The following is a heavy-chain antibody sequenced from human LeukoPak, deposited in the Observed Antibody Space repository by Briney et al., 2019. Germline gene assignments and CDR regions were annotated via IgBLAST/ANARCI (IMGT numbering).Heavy chain of an antibody. Sequence: KPSETLSLTCAVSGGSISSSSYYWGWIRHPPGKGLEWIGSIYYSGSTYYNPSLKSRVTISVDTSKNQFSLKLSSVTAADTAVYYCARDGRQVLWFGDSTFDYWGQGTLVTVSS. V-gene: IGHV4-39*07. CDR1: GGSISSSSYY. CDR2: IYYSGST. D-gene: IGHD3-10*01. CDR3: ARDGRQVLWFGDSTFDY. J-gene: IGHJ4*02.